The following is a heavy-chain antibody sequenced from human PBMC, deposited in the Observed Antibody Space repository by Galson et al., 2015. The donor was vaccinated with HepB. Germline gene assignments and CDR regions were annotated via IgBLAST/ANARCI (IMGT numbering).Heavy chain of an antibody. CDR3: ARDFGDFWSGFTSSGRRWFDP. V-gene: IGHV3-30-3*01. Sequence: SLRLSCAASGFTLSSYAMHWVRQAPGKGLEWVAVISYDGSNKYYADSVKGRFTISRDNSKNTLYLQMNSLRAEDTAVYYCARDFGDFWSGFTSSGRRWFDPWGQGTLVTVSS. CDR1: GFTLSSYA. J-gene: IGHJ5*02. CDR2: ISYDGSNK. D-gene: IGHD3-3*01.